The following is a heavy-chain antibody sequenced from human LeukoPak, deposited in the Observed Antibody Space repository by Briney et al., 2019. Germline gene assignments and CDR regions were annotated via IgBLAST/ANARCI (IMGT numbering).Heavy chain of an antibody. CDR3: AGSGSSSASNWFDP. CDR2: ISSSGGTI. V-gene: IGHV3-11*01. J-gene: IGHJ5*02. CDR1: GFTVSSNY. Sequence: GGSLRLSCAASGFTVSSNYMSWIRQAPGKGLEWISYISSSGGTIYYADSVKGRFTISRDNAKNSLYLQMSSLRAEDAAVYYCAGSGSSSASNWFDPWGQGTLVTVSS. D-gene: IGHD2-15*01.